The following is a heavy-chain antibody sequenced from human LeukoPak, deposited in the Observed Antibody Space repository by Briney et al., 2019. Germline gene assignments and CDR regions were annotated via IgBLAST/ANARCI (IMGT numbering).Heavy chain of an antibody. Sequence: GASVKVSCKASGGTFSSYAISWVRQAPGQGLGWMGGIIPIFGTANYAQKFQGRVTITADESTSTAYMELSSLRSEDTAVYYCARTPGTPTDYGDTYYYYYMDVWGKGTTVTISS. J-gene: IGHJ6*03. CDR3: ARTPGTPTDYGDTYYYYYMDV. V-gene: IGHV1-69*13. CDR1: GGTFSSYA. D-gene: IGHD4-17*01. CDR2: IIPIFGTA.